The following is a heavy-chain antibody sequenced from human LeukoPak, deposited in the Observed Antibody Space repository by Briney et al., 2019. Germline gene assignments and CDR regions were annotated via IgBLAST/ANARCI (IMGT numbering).Heavy chain of an antibody. CDR2: IHYSGDT. Sequence: SETLSLTCTVSGGSISNYYWSWIRQPPGKGLEWIAYIHYSGDTNYNPSLKSRVTTSVDTSKNQFSLKLSSVTAADTAVYYCARGNAGYCSGGSCHADYYYGMDVWGQGTTVTVSS. V-gene: IGHV4-59*01. CDR1: GGSISNYY. J-gene: IGHJ6*02. CDR3: ARGNAGYCSGGSCHADYYYGMDV. D-gene: IGHD2-15*01.